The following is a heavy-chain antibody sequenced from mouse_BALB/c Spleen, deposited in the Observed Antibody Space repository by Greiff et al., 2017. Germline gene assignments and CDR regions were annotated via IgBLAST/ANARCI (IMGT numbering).Heavy chain of an antibody. CDR2: IYPGDGDT. V-gene: IGHV1-87*01. D-gene: IGHD2-4*01. CDR1: GYTFTSYW. Sequence: QVHVKQSGAELARPGASVKLSCKASGYTFTSYWMQWVKQRPGQGLEWIGAIYPGDGDTRYTQKFKGKATLTADKSSSTAYMQLSSLASEDSAVYYCARDKGYYDYDRDYAMDYWGQGTSVTVSS. J-gene: IGHJ4*01. CDR3: ARDKGYYDYDRDYAMDY.